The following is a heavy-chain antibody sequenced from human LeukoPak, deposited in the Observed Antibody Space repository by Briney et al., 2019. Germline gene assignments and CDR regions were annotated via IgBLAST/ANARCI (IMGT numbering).Heavy chain of an antibody. V-gene: IGHV3-23*01. CDR3: AKDRRFPDDVLDL. D-gene: IGHD2-21*01. CDR1: GLTFNKYA. J-gene: IGHJ3*01. CDR2: ISGSRGDT. Sequence: GGSLRLSCVASGLTFNKYAMSWVRQAPGKGLEWVSAISGSRGDTYYAASVQGRFTISRDNSRNTLYLQMNSLRAEDTALYYCAKDRRFPDDVLDLWGQGTLVTVSS.